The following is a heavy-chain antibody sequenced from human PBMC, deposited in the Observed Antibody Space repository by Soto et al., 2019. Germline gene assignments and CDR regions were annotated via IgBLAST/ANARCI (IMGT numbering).Heavy chain of an antibody. CDR2: INPNSGGT. CDR3: ARDRQAGATSYYYYYYYGMDV. CDR1: GYTFTGYY. J-gene: IGHJ6*02. V-gene: IGHV1-2*04. D-gene: IGHD1-26*01. Sequence: QVQLVQSGAEVKKPGASVKVSCKASGYTFTGYYMHWVRQAPGQGLEWMGWINPNSGGTNYAQKFQGWVTMTRDTSVSTAYMKLSRLRSDDTAVYYCARDRQAGATSYYYYYYYGMDVWGQGTTVTVSS.